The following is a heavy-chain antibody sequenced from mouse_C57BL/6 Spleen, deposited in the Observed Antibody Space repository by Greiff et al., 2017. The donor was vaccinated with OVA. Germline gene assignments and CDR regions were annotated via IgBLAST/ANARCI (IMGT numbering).Heavy chain of an antibody. CDR1: GYSITSGYD. J-gene: IGHJ1*03. D-gene: IGHD2-5*01. Sequence: VQLQQSGPGMVKPSQSLSLTCTVTGYSITSGYDWHWIRHFPGNKLEWMGYISYSGSTNYNPSLKSRISITHDTSKNHFFLKLNSVTTEDTATYYCARGEDYSNWYFDVWGTGTTVTVSS. V-gene: IGHV3-1*01. CDR3: ARGEDYSNWYFDV. CDR2: ISYSGST.